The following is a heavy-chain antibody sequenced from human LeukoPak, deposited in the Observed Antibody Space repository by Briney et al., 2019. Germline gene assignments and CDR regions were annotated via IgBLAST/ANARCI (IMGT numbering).Heavy chain of an antibody. Sequence: GESLKISCVGSGYRFTNYWIVWVRQMPGKGLEWMGIIYPGDSDTRYSPSFQGQVTISADKSISTAYLQWSSLKASDTAVYYCAKCGNSGCHLIDYWGQGTLVTVSS. D-gene: IGHD5-12*01. CDR3: AKCGNSGCHLIDY. CDR2: IYPGDSDT. CDR1: GYRFTNYW. V-gene: IGHV5-51*01. J-gene: IGHJ4*02.